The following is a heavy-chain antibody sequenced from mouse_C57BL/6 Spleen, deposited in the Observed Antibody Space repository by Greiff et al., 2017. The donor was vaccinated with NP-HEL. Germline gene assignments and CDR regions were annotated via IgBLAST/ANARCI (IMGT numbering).Heavy chain of an antibody. CDR2: ISSGGDYI. CDR1: GFTFSSYA. D-gene: IGHD1-1*01. CDR3: TREAHYYGSSPFAY. Sequence: DVKLVESGEGLVKPGGSLKLSCAASGFTFSSYAMSWVRQTPEKRLEWVAYISSGGDYIYYADTVKGRFTISRDNARNTLYLQMISLKSEDTAMYYCTREAHYYGSSPFAYWGQGTLVTVSA. V-gene: IGHV5-9-1*02. J-gene: IGHJ3*01.